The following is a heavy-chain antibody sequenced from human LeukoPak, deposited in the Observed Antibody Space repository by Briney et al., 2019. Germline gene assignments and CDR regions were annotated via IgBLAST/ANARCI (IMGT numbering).Heavy chain of an antibody. CDR2: ISAYNGNT. J-gene: IGHJ6*02. CDR1: GYTFTSYG. CDR3: ARVGDHYYYGMDV. Sequence: ASVKVSCKASGYTFTSYGISWVRQAPGQGLEWMGWISAYNGNTNYAQKLQGRVTITTDTSTSTAYMELRSLRSDDTAVYYCARVGDHYYYGMDVWGQGTTVTVSS. V-gene: IGHV1-18*01.